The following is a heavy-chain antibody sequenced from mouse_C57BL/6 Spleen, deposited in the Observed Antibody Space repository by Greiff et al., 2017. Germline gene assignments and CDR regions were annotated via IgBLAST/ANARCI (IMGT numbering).Heavy chain of an antibody. D-gene: IGHD2-4*01. Sequence: QVQLQQSGAELVKPGASVKISCKASGYAFSSYWMNWVKQRPGKGLEWIGQIYPGDGDTNYNGKFKGKATLTADKSSSTAYMQLSSLTSEDSAVYFCARVAYYDYPLAMDYWGQGTSVTVSS. CDR2: IYPGDGDT. V-gene: IGHV1-80*01. J-gene: IGHJ4*01. CDR1: GYAFSSYW. CDR3: ARVAYYDYPLAMDY.